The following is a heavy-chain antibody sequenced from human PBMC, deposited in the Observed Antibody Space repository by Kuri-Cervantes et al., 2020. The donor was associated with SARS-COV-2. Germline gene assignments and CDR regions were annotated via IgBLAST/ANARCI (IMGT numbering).Heavy chain of an antibody. J-gene: IGHJ6*02. CDR1: GFTFSDYY. Sequence: GESLKISCAASGFTFSDYYMSWIRQAPGKGLEWVSYISSSGSTIYYADSVKGRFTISRDNAKNSLYLQMNSLRAEDTAVYYRARDIPWSDYYGMDVWGQGTTVTVSS. D-gene: IGHD2-8*02. CDR3: ARDIPWSDYYGMDV. CDR2: ISSSGSTI. V-gene: IGHV3-11*01.